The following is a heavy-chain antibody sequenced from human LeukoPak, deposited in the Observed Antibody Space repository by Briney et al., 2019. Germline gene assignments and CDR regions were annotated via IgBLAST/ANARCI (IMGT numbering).Heavy chain of an antibody. CDR1: GGSISSSSYY. V-gene: IGHV4-39*01. CDR3: ARATDSGDY. CDR2: IYYSGST. D-gene: IGHD1-26*01. J-gene: IGHJ4*02. Sequence: SETLSFTCTVSGGSISSSSYYWGWIRQPPGKGLEWIGSIYYSGSTYYNPSLKSRVTISVDTSKNQFSLKLSSVTAADTAVYYCARATDSGDYWGQGTLVTVSS.